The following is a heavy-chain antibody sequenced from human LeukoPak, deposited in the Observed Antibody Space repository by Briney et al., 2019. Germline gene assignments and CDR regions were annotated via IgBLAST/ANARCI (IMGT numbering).Heavy chain of an antibody. Sequence: GGSLRLSCPASGFTFSSYWMSWVRQAPGKGLEWVANIKQDGSEKYYVDSVKGRFTICRDNAKNSLYLQMNSLRAEDTAVYYCAREGYDSSGYYPTDYWGQGTLVTVSS. D-gene: IGHD3-22*01. V-gene: IGHV3-7*01. J-gene: IGHJ4*02. CDR2: IKQDGSEK. CDR3: AREGYDSSGYYPTDY. CDR1: GFTFSSYW.